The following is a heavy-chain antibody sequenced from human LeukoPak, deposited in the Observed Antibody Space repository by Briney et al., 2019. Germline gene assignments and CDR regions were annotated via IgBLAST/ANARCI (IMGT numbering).Heavy chain of an antibody. CDR2: IHYSGTA. CDR3: ASEGRPHNGIFDS. V-gene: IGHV4-39*02. D-gene: IGHD1-26*01. CDR1: GGSISSSSYY. Sequence: SETLSLTCTVSGGSISSSSYYWGWIRQPPGKGLEWIGSIHYSGTAYYNPSLKSRVSISVDLSKNQFSLKLTSVTAADTAVYYCASEGRPHNGIFDSWGQGTLVAVSS. J-gene: IGHJ4*02.